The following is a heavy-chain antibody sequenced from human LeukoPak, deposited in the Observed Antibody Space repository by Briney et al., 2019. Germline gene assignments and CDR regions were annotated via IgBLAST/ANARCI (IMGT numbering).Heavy chain of an antibody. D-gene: IGHD6-19*01. V-gene: IGHV3-66*01. Sequence: GGSLRLSCAASGDTFGRYWMSWVRQAPGKGLEWASTIYSAGSTHYADSVKGRITISRDNSKNTLYLQMNSLRAEDTAVYYCAKDRHWLALDDWGQGTLVTVSS. CDR3: AKDRHWLALDD. CDR2: IYSAGST. J-gene: IGHJ4*02. CDR1: GDTFGRYW.